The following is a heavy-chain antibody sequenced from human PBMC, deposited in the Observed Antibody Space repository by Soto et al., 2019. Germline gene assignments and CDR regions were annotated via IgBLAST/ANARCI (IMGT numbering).Heavy chain of an antibody. J-gene: IGHJ6*02. Sequence: PSETLSLTCTVSGGSISSGGYYWSWIRQHPGKGLEWIGYIYYSGSTYYNPSLKSRVTISVDTSKNQFSLKLSFVTAADTAVYYCARDRVSTPVTTVTTFGVDRYYYYYGMDVWGQGTTVTVSS. CDR3: ARDRVSTPVTTVTTFGVDRYYYYYGMDV. CDR2: IYYSGST. D-gene: IGHD4-4*01. V-gene: IGHV4-31*03. CDR1: GGSISSGGYY.